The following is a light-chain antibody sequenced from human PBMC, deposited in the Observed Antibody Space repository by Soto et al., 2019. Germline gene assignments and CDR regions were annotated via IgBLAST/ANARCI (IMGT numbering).Light chain of an antibody. CDR2: TAS. CDR1: QGISTW. Sequence: DFQMTQSPSSLSASVGDRVPITCRASQGISTWLAWYQQKPGKAPKLLIYTASRLQSGVPPRFSGSGSGTDFTLTINSLQPEDFATYYCQHTNNFHFTFGQGTRLEI. J-gene: IGKJ5*01. CDR3: QHTNNFHFT. V-gene: IGKV1-12*01.